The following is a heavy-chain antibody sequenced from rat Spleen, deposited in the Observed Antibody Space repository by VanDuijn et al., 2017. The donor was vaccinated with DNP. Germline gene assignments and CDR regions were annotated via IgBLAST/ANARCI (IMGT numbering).Heavy chain of an antibody. CDR2: ISYDGGST. Sequence: EVQLVESGGGLVQPGRSLKLSCIASGFTFSDYFMAWVRQAPTKGLEWVASISYDGGSTYYRDSVKGRFTISRDNAKSSLYLQMDSLRSEDTATYYCARHRAGIPVFDYWGQGVMVTVSS. J-gene: IGHJ2*01. D-gene: IGHD1-4*01. CDR3: ARHRAGIPVFDY. V-gene: IGHV5-20*01. CDR1: GFTFSDYF.